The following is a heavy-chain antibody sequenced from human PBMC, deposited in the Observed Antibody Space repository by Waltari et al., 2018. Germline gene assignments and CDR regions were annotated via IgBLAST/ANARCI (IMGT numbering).Heavy chain of an antibody. D-gene: IGHD2-15*01. J-gene: IGHJ4*02. Sequence: QVQLVESGGGVVQPGRSLRLSCAASDVVFKIYSVHWVRQAPGKGLEWVALISSDATEKEYADSVKGRFTISRDASPNRVYLHMDSLRPDDTAVYYCARISWGSRVLAAPFDYWGQGTLVTVSS. V-gene: IGHV3-30*13. CDR2: ISSDATEK. CDR3: ARISWGSRVLAAPFDY. CDR1: DVVFKIYS.